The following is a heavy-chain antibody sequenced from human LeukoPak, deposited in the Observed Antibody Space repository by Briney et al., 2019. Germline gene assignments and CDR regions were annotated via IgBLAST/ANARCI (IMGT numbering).Heavy chain of an antibody. CDR2: IYYSGST. D-gene: IGHD3-9*01. Sequence: SQTLSLTCTVSGGSISSGGYYWSWIRQHPGKGLEWIGYIYYSGSTYYNPSLKSRVTISVDTSKNQFSLKLSSVTAADTAVYYCARSYGLTPYYLDYWGQGTLVTVSS. J-gene: IGHJ4*02. CDR1: GGSISSGGYY. V-gene: IGHV4-31*03. CDR3: ARSYGLTPYYLDY.